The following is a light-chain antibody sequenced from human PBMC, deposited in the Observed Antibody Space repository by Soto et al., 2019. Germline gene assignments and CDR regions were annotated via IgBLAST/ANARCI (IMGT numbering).Light chain of an antibody. Sequence: QSVLTQPPSASGTPGQTVTISCSGSNSNIGSNYVCWYQQLPGTAPKLLIYRNNHRPSGVPDRFSGSKSGTSASLAISGLRSEHEADYYCSTWDDSLPGIVVFGGGTKLTVL. CDR1: NSNIGSNY. CDR2: RNN. V-gene: IGLV1-47*01. J-gene: IGLJ2*01. CDR3: STWDDSLPGIVV.